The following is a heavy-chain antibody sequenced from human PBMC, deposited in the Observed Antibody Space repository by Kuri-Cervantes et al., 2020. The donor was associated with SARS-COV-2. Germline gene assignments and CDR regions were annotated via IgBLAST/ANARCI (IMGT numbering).Heavy chain of an antibody. J-gene: IGHJ4*02. CDR2: IIPILGIA. Sequence: SVKVSCKASGGTFSSYAISWVRQAPGQGLEWMGGIIPILGIANYAQKFQGRVTITADTSTSTAYMELRSLRSDDTAVYYCSREDYDGSGSYSPDYWGQGTLVTVSS. D-gene: IGHD3-10*01. V-gene: IGHV1-69*10. CDR3: SREDYDGSGSYSPDY. CDR1: GGTFSSYA.